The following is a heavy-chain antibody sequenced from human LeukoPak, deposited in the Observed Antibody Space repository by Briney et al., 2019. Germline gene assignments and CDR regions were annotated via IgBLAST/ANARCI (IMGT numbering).Heavy chain of an antibody. J-gene: IGHJ5*02. Sequence: ASVKVSCKASGYTFTSYGISWVRQAPGQGLEWMGWISAYNGNTNYAQKLQGRVTMTTDTSTSTAYMELRSLRSDDTAVYYCASWRYYYDSSGYTAWGQGTLVTVSS. V-gene: IGHV1-18*01. CDR3: ASWRYYYDSSGYTA. CDR1: GYTFTSYG. CDR2: ISAYNGNT. D-gene: IGHD3-22*01.